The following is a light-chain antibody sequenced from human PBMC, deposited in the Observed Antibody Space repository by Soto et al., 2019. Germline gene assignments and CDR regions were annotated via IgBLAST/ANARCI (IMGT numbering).Light chain of an antibody. V-gene: IGLV2-14*02. J-gene: IGLJ1*01. Sequence: LTQPASVSGSPGQSITISCTGTSSDVGSYNHVSWYQQHPGKAPKLVIYDVINRPSGVSNRFSGSKSGNTASLTISGLQADDEADYYCSSYTSSDTLYVFGTGTKVTVL. CDR3: SSYTSSDTLYV. CDR1: SSDVGSYNH. CDR2: DVI.